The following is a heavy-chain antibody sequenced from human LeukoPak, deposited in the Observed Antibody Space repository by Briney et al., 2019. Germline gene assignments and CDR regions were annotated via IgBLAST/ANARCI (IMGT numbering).Heavy chain of an antibody. Sequence: GASVKVSCKASGYTFTSYGISWVRQAPGQGLEWMGWISAYNGNTNYAQKLQGRVTMTTDTSTSTAYMELRSLRSDDTAVYYCARDVAPESCDMYYYYYYMDVWGKGTTVTVSS. J-gene: IGHJ6*03. CDR3: ARDVAPESCDMYYYYYYMDV. CDR2: ISAYNGNT. V-gene: IGHV1-18*01. D-gene: IGHD3-9*01. CDR1: GYTFTSYG.